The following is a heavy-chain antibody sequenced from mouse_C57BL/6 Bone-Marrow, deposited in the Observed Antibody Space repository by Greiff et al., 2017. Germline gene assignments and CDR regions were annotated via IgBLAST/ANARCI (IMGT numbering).Heavy chain of an antibody. CDR2: ISYDGSN. CDR3: ARAIYYYGSPFAY. J-gene: IGHJ3*01. D-gene: IGHD1-1*01. CDR1: GYSITSGYY. V-gene: IGHV3-6*01. Sequence: DVKLQESGPGLVKPSQSLSLTCSVTGYSITSGYYWNWIRQFPGNKLEWMGYISYDGSNNYNPSLKNRISITRDTSKNQFFLKLNSVTTEDTATYYCARAIYYYGSPFAYWGQGTLVTVSA.